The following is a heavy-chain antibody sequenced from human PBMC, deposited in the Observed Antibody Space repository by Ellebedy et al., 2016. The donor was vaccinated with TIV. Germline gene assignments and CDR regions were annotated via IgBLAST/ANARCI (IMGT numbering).Heavy chain of an antibody. D-gene: IGHD3-10*01. CDR3: ARWFGELLYVRWFDP. J-gene: IGHJ5*02. CDR2: IYYTGST. V-gene: IGHV4-39*01. CDR1: GDSISRSSYY. Sequence: SETLSLTCTVSGDSISRSSYYCGSIRQPPGKGLEWIGSIYYTGSTDYNPSLKSRVAISADTSKNQFSLRLSSVTAAETAVYYCARWFGELLYVRWFDPWGQGILVTVSS.